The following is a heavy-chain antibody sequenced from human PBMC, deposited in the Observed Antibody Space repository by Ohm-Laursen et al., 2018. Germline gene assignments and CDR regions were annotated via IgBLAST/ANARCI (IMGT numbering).Heavy chain of an antibody. D-gene: IGHD3-22*01. V-gene: IGHV3-7*01. Sequence: SLRLSCSASGFTFSTYWMNWFRQAPGKGLESVASINQDGSEKYFVDSVRGRFTISRDNAKNSLYLQMNSLRAEDTAVYYCARSNYYDSSGEIDYWGQGTLVTVSS. CDR2: INQDGSEK. CDR3: ARSNYYDSSGEIDY. CDR1: GFTFSTYW. J-gene: IGHJ4*02.